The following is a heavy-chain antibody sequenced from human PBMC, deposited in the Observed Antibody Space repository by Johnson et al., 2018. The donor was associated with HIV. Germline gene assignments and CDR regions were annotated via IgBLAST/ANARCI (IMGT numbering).Heavy chain of an antibody. J-gene: IGHJ3*02. D-gene: IGHD3-3*01. V-gene: IGHV3-20*04. CDR3: ARGGGVTIFGVEIGLPFDI. Sequence: VKLVESGGGVVRPGGSLRLSCAASGFTFDDYGMSWVRQAPGKGLEWVSGINWNGGSTGYADSVKGRFTISRDNAKNSLYLQMNSLRAEDTALYYCARGGGVTIFGVEIGLPFDIWGQGTMVTVSS. CDR1: GFTFDDYG. CDR2: INWNGGST.